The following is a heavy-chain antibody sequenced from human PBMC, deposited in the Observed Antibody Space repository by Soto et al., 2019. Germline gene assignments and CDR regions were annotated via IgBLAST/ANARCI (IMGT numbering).Heavy chain of an antibody. Sequence: PSETLSLTCTVSGGSISSYYLSWIRQPAGKGLEWIGRIYTSGSTNYNPSLKSRVTMSVDTSKNQFSLKLSSVTAADTAVYYCARASTYCSSTSCSYYYYGMDVWGQGTTVTVYS. D-gene: IGHD2-2*01. J-gene: IGHJ6*02. V-gene: IGHV4-4*07. CDR2: IYTSGST. CDR3: ARASTYCSSTSCSYYYYGMDV. CDR1: GGSISSYY.